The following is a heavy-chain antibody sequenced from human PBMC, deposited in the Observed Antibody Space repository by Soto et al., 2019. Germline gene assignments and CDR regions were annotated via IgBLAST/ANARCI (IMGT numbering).Heavy chain of an antibody. CDR2: IFPADSDT. J-gene: IGHJ4*02. V-gene: IGHV5-51*01. CDR1: GYNFSTYW. D-gene: IGHD3-9*01. CDR3: ARHVYYDVLKKNY. Sequence: LGESLKISCKGSGYNFSTYWIAWVRQMPGKGLEWMGIIFPADSDTTYSPSFQGQVTISADTSISTAYLEWSSLKASDTAVYYCARHVYYDVLKKNYWGQGTLVTVSS.